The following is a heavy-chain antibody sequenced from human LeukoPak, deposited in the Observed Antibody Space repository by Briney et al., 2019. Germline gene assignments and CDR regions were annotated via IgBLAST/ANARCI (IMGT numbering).Heavy chain of an antibody. V-gene: IGHV3-30-3*01. J-gene: IGHJ4*02. CDR1: GFTFSSYA. D-gene: IGHD1-14*01. Sequence: PGRSLRLSCAASGFTFSSYAMHWVRQAPGKGLEWVAVISYDGSNKYYADSVKGRFTISRDNSKNTLYLQMNSLRAEDTAVYYSSFAEGRGQGTLLTVSS. CDR2: ISYDGSNK. CDR3: SFAEG.